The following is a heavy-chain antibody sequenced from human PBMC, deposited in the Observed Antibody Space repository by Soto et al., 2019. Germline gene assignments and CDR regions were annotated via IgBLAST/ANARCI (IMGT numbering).Heavy chain of an antibody. J-gene: IGHJ4*02. CDR1: GFTFSSYA. D-gene: IGHD6-19*01. Sequence: EVQLLESGGGLVQPGGSLRLSCAASGFTFSSYAMSWVRQAPWKGLEWVSAISGSGGSTYYADSVKGRFSISRDNSKNTLYLQMNSLRAEDTAVYYCAKSLRSSGWNRDYWGQGTLVTVS. V-gene: IGHV3-23*01. CDR2: ISGSGGST. CDR3: AKSLRSSGWNRDY.